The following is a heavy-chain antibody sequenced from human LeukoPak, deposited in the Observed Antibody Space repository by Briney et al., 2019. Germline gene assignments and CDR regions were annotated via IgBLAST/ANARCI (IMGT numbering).Heavy chain of an antibody. Sequence: LPGGSLRLSCAASGFTFSSYEMNWVRQAPGKGLEWVSYISSSGSTIYYADSVKGRFTISGDNAKNSLYLQMNSLRAEDTAVYYCARDYSGDFDYWGQGTLVTVSS. D-gene: IGHD5-12*01. CDR1: GFTFSSYE. CDR3: ARDYSGDFDY. J-gene: IGHJ4*02. V-gene: IGHV3-48*03. CDR2: ISSSGSTI.